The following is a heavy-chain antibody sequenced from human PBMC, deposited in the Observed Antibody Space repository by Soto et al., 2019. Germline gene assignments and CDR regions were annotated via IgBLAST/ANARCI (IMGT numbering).Heavy chain of an antibody. Sequence: EAQLVESGGGVVQPGGSLRLSCAASGFTFSNYEMHWVRQAPGKGLEYVSGISNNGAHTDYAKSVKGRFTISRDNSENTLYFQMGSLRAEDMALYYCARRGYGSRWPNVYMDVWGKGTTVTVSS. D-gene: IGHD6-13*01. V-gene: IGHV3-64*01. J-gene: IGHJ6*03. CDR2: ISNNGAHT. CDR3: ARRGYGSRWPNVYMDV. CDR1: GFTFSNYE.